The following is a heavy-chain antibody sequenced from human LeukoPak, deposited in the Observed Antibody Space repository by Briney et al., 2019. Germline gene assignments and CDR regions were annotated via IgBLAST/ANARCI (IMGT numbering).Heavy chain of an antibody. J-gene: IGHJ6*03. CDR1: GVSFSDSY. V-gene: IGHV4-34*01. Sequence: SETLSLTCAVTGVSFSDSYWSWIRQPPGKGLEWIGEITHSGSTNYNPSLKSRVTISVDTSKNQFSLKLGSVTAADTAVYYCARHGMVRGVIIRPRYYYYMDVWGKGTTVTISS. CDR2: ITHSGST. D-gene: IGHD3-10*01. CDR3: ARHGMVRGVIIRPRYYYYMDV.